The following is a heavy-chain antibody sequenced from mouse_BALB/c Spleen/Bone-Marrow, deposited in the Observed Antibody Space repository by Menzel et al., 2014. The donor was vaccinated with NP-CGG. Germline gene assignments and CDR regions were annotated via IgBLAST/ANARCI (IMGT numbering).Heavy chain of an antibody. CDR2: IRNKANGYTT. Sequence: EVKLVESGGGLVQPGGSLRLSCATSGFTFTDYYMNWVRQPPGKALEWLAFIRNKANGYTTEYSASVKGRFTISRDNTQSIIYLQMNTLRAEDSSAYYCARDMGGFLFDYWGQGTTLTVSA. V-gene: IGHV7-3*02. CDR1: GFTFTDYY. CDR3: ARDMGGFLFDY. J-gene: IGHJ2*01.